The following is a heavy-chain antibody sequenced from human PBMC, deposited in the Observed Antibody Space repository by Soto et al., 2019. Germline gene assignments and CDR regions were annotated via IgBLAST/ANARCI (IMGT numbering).Heavy chain of an antibody. CDR2: ISISSTTI. V-gene: IGHV3-48*02. J-gene: IGHJ5*02. Sequence: EVQLVESGGGLVQPGGSLRLSCAASGFTFSSYSMNWVRQAPGKGLEWVSYISISSTTIYYADSVKGRFTISRDDAKNSLYLQMKSLRDEDTSVYYCARDNGIEGSFDPWGQGTLVTVSS. CDR1: GFTFSSYS. CDR3: ARDNGIEGSFDP.